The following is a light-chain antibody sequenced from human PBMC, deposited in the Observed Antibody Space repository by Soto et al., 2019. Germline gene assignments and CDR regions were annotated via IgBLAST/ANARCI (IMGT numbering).Light chain of an antibody. CDR2: GAS. J-gene: IGKJ1*01. CDR1: QSVSSDY. Sequence: EIGLTQSPDTLSFSPGERGTRSCRASQSVSSDYLVWYQQKPGLPPRLLIYGASRRATGIPDRFSGSGSGTDFILTISRLEPEDFAVYYCQQYGSSGTFGQGTKVDIK. V-gene: IGKV3-20*01. CDR3: QQYGSSGT.